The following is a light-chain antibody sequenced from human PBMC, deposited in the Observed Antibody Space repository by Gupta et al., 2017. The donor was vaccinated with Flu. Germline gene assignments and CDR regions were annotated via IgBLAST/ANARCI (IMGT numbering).Light chain of an antibody. CDR1: TGAVTSGHY. J-gene: IGLJ3*02. Sequence: AVVTQEPSLTVSPGRTVTLTCDSSTGAVTSGHYPHWFQQKPGQAHRNLIYDTTKNHSWTPPRFSGSGIGGEAALTLAGAQAEAEDDYYCVLTYGGHWVFGGGTRLTVL. V-gene: IGLV7-46*01. CDR2: DTT. CDR3: VLTYGGHWV.